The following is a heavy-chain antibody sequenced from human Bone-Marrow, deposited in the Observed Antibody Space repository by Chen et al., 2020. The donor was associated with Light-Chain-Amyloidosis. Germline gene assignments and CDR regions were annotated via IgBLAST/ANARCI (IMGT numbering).Heavy chain of an antibody. Sequence: QLQLQESGPGLVEPSQTLSLTCTASGASIISSEYYWGWMRQAPGKGLEWIGSIFRGDITYYTSSLKSRVTLSVDTSNNHISLRLRSVTAGDTAIYYCARGPSEVEWGVVKSAFAFDFWGQGTMVTVSS. J-gene: IGHJ3*01. CDR1: GASIISSEYY. CDR3: ARGPSEVEWGVVKSAFAFDF. D-gene: IGHD2-21*01. CDR2: IFRGDIT. V-gene: IGHV4-39*07.